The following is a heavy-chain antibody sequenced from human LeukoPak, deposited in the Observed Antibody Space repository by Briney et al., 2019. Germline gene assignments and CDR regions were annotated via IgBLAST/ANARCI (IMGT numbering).Heavy chain of an antibody. Sequence: SETLSLTCTVSGGSISSGGYYWSWIRQPPGKGLEWIGYIYHSGSTYYNPSLKSRVTISVDRSKNQFSLKLSSVTAADTAVYYCARFPEESSSWDDYNWFDPWGQGTLVTVSS. D-gene: IGHD6-13*01. CDR2: IYHSGST. V-gene: IGHV4-30-2*01. J-gene: IGHJ5*02. CDR3: ARFPEESSSWDDYNWFDP. CDR1: GGSISSGGYY.